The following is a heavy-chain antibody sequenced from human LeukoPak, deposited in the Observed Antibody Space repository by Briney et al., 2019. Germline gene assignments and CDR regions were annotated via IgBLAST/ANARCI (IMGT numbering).Heavy chain of an antibody. CDR3: ARLSTVTTSFDY. CDR2: FYTSGNS. J-gene: IGHJ4*02. CDR1: GASISNYY. Sequence: PSETLSLTCSVSGASISNYYWSWIRQPAGRGLEWIGRFYTSGNSYYNPSLKSRVTMSVDTSKNQFSLKLSSVTAADTAVYYCARLSTVTTSFDYWGQGTLVTVSS. V-gene: IGHV4-4*07. D-gene: IGHD4-17*01.